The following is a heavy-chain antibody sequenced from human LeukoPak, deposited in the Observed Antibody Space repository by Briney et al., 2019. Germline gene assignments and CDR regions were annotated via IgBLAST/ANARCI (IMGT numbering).Heavy chain of an antibody. D-gene: IGHD6-13*01. CDR3: ATDHYGIAAATPYYYYGMDV. V-gene: IGHV1-24*01. J-gene: IGHJ6*02. CDR1: GYXLTXLX. CDR2: XDPEXXET. Sequence: ASAKVSCKVSGYXLTXLXXXXVXXALXKXXEXRGXXDPEXXETIYAQKFQGRVHLTEDTYTHTAYMELSSLRSEDTAVYYCATDHYGIAAATPYYYYGMDVWGQGTTVTVSS.